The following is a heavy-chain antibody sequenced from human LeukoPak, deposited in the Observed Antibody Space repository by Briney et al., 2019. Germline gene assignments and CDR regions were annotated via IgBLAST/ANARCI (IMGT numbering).Heavy chain of an antibody. CDR3: ARRSNTTMVTTRSDYFDY. Sequence: SETLSLTCTVSSGSISNYYWSWIRQPPGKGLEWIGYIYYSGSTNYNPSLQSRVTISLDTSKNQFSLNLSSVTAADTAVYYFARRSNTTMVTTRSDYFDYWGQGTLVTVSS. D-gene: IGHD5-18*01. CDR2: IYYSGST. V-gene: IGHV4-59*08. J-gene: IGHJ4*02. CDR1: SGSISNYY.